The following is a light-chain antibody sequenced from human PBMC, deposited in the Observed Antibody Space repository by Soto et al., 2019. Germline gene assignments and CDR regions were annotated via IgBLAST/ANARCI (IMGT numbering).Light chain of an antibody. J-gene: IGLJ1*01. Sequence: QSVLTQPASVSGSPGQSITISCSGTTSDVGTFGLVSWLQQHPGKAPKLMIYEGSKRPAGVSKRFSGSKSGDTASLTISGLQAEDEADYYCSSYAGSTTFYVFGTGTKVTVL. V-gene: IGLV2-23*01. CDR1: TSDVGTFGL. CDR2: EGS. CDR3: SSYAGSTTFYV.